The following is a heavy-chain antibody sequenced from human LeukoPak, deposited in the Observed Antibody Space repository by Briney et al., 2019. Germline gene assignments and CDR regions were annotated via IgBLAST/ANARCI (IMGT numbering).Heavy chain of an antibody. CDR2: VNSDGSST. V-gene: IGHV3-74*01. Sequence: PGGSLRLSCAASGFTFSSYWMHWVRQAPGKGLVWVSRVNSDGSSTGYADSVKGRLTISRDNSKNTMYLQMNSLRIEDTAVYYCARDRGWAFDIWGQGTMVTVSS. J-gene: IGHJ3*02. CDR3: ARDRGWAFDI. CDR1: GFTFSSYW.